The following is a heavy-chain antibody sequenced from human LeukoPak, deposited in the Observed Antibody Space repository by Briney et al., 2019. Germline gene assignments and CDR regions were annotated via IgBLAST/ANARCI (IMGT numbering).Heavy chain of an antibody. CDR3: ARVSATVTTQTTYYYYYYMDV. CDR1: DGSFSGYY. V-gene: IGHV4-34*01. J-gene: IGHJ6*03. Sequence: SETLSLTCAVYDGSFSGYYWSWIRQPPGKGLEWIGEIDHSGSTNYNPSLKSRVSMSVDTSKSQFSLKLSSVTAADTAVYYCARVSATVTTQTTYYYYYYMDVWGKGTTVTISS. CDR2: IDHSGST. D-gene: IGHD4-17*01.